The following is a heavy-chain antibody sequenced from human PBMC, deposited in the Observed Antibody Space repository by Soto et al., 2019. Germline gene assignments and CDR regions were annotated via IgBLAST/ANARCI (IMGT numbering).Heavy chain of an antibody. CDR1: EVPCSSYG. CDR3: AKRSNPYGDGAFDI. Sequence: VGSLIHSYAASEVPCSSYGMHWVSQEPGKGLEWVAVISYDGSNKYYADSVKGRFTISRDNSKNTLYLQMNSLRAEDTAVYYCAKRSNPYGDGAFDIWGQGTMVTVSS. D-gene: IGHD4-17*01. V-gene: IGHV3-30*18. J-gene: IGHJ3*02. CDR2: ISYDGSNK.